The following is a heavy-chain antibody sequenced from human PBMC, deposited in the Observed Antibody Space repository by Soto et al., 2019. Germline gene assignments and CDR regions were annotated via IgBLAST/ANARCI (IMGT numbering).Heavy chain of an antibody. CDR3: AKETLGSFDY. CDR1: GFTFDDYT. D-gene: IGHD6-13*01. V-gene: IGHV3-43*01. CDR2: ISWDGGST. J-gene: IGHJ4*02. Sequence: GGSLRLSCAASGFTFDDYTMHWVRQAPGKGLEWVSLISWDGGSTYYADSVKGRFTISRDNSKNSLYLQMNSLRTEDTALYYCAKETLGSFDYWGQGTLVTVSS.